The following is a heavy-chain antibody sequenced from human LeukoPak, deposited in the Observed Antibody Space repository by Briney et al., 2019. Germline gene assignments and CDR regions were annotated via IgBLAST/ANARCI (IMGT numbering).Heavy chain of an antibody. CDR1: VYPFASYW. CDR3: ARLPTISTPGSRKFDY. Sequence: RGESLKISCKGSVYPFASYWIAWVRPMPGQGLEWMGIINAGDSDTRYSPSFQGQVLISVEKSINTAYLHWGSLKPSDTALYYCARLPTISTPGSRKFDYWGRGTQVTVSS. D-gene: IGHD1-14*01. CDR2: INAGDSDT. J-gene: IGHJ4*02. V-gene: IGHV5-51*01.